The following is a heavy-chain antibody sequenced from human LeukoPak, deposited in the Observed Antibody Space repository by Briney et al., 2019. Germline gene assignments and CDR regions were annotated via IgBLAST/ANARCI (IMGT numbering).Heavy chain of an antibody. CDR2: INPNSGGT. V-gene: IGHV1-2*02. D-gene: IGHD3-22*01. J-gene: IGHJ3*02. CDR1: GYTLSVDY. CDR3: ARGFDYYDSSGYSLDI. Sequence: ASVKVSCKVSGYTLSVDYTHWVRQAPRERHGRVGWINPNSGGTNYAQKFQGRVTMTRDTSISTAYIELSRLRSDDTAVYYCARGFDYYDSSGYSLDIWGQGTMVTVSS.